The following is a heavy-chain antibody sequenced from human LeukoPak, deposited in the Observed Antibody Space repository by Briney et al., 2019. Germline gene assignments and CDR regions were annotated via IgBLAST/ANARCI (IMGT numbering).Heavy chain of an antibody. CDR2: IKQDGSEK. Sequence: GGSLRLSCTASGFTFSFYMMNWVRQAPGKGLEWVANIKQDGSEKYYVDSVKGRFTISRDNAKNSLYLQMNSLRAEDTAVYYCASSGQTYSSSSRYCSGGSCLDYWGQGTLVTVSS. D-gene: IGHD2-15*01. CDR1: GFTFSFYM. J-gene: IGHJ4*02. V-gene: IGHV3-7*01. CDR3: ASSGQTYSSSSRYCSGGSCLDY.